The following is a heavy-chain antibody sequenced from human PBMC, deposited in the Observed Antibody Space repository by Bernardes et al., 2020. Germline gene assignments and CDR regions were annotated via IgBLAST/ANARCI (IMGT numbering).Heavy chain of an antibody. CDR2: IYYSGST. D-gene: IGHD1-7*01. J-gene: IGHJ3*02. V-gene: IGHV4-31*03. CDR1: GGSISSGGYY. Sequence: SETLSLTCTVSGGSISSGGYYWSWSRQHPGKGLEWIGYIYYSGSTYYNPSLKSRVTISVDTSKNQFSLKLSSVTAADTAVYYCASRSWNYEGAFDIWGQGTMVTVSS. CDR3: ASRSWNYEGAFDI.